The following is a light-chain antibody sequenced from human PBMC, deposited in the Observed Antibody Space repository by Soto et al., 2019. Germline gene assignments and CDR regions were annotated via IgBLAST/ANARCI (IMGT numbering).Light chain of an antibody. CDR3: QQCGSSPWT. Sequence: EIVLTQSPCTLSFSPGERATLSCRASQSVSSYYLAWYQQKPGQAPRLLIYAASSRATGIPDRFSGGGSGTDFTLTISRLEPEDFAVYYCQQCGSSPWTFGQGTKVDIK. CDR2: AAS. J-gene: IGKJ1*01. CDR1: QSVSSYY. V-gene: IGKV3-20*01.